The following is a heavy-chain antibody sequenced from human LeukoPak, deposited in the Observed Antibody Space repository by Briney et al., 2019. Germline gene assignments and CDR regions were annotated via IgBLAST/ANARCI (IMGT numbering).Heavy chain of an antibody. CDR2: INPNSGGT. CDR1: GYTFTGYY. Sequence: GASVKVSCKASGYTFTGYYMHWVRQAPGQGLEWMGWINPNSGGTNYAQKFQGRVTMTRNTSISTAYMELSRLRSDDTAVYYCARVPTQEKGYCSAGSYRGFDYWGQGTLVTVSS. J-gene: IGHJ4*02. D-gene: IGHD2-15*01. V-gene: IGHV1-2*02. CDR3: ARVPTQEKGYCSAGSYRGFDY.